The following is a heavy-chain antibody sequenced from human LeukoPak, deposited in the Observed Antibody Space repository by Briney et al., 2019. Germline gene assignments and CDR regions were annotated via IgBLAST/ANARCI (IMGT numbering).Heavy chain of an antibody. CDR2: IIPIFGTA. CDR1: GGTFSSYA. CDR3: ARDVKVVVAANYYYYMDV. D-gene: IGHD2-15*01. Sequence: SSVKVSCKASGGTFSSYAIIWVRQAPGHGLEWMGRIIPIFGTANYAQKFQGRVTITTDESTSTAYMELSSLRSEDTAVYYCARDVKVVVAANYYYYMDVWGKGTTVTVSS. V-gene: IGHV1-69*05. J-gene: IGHJ6*03.